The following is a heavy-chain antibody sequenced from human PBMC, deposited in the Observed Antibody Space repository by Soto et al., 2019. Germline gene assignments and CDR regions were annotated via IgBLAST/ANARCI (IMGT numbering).Heavy chain of an antibody. V-gene: IGHV1-18*01. J-gene: IGHJ5*02. D-gene: IGHD2-15*01. CDR1: GYTVTNYG. CDR2: INPNNGNT. Sequence: EASVKVSCKASGYTVTNYGISWVRQAPGQGLEWMGWINPNNGNTNYAQNFQGRVTMTIDTSTSTAYMELRSLRSDDTAVYFCARGGCSGGSCYAWFDPWGQGTLVTVS. CDR3: ARGGCSGGSCYAWFDP.